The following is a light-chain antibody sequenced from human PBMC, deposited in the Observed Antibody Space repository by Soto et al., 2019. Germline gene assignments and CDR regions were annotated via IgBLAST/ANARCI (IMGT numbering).Light chain of an antibody. Sequence: QSALTQPASVSGSPGQSITISCTGTSSDVGSYDRVSWYQHHPGKAPTLIIYEVNKRPSGVSNRFSGSKSGNTASLTISGLQAEDEADYYCCSSVGGPVWVFGGGTQLTVL. CDR1: SSDVGSYDR. CDR3: CSSVGGPVWV. J-gene: IGLJ3*02. V-gene: IGLV2-23*02. CDR2: EVN.